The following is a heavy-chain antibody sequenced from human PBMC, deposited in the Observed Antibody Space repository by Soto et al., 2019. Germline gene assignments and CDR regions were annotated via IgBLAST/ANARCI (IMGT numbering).Heavy chain of an antibody. J-gene: IGHJ4*02. V-gene: IGHV1-3*01. D-gene: IGHD3-22*01. CDR3: ARDIEDSSGYPACVDY. CDR2: INAGNGNT. Sequence: ASVKVSCKASGYTFTSYAMHCVRQAPGQRLEWMGWINAGNGNTKYSQKFQGRVTITRDTAASTAYMELSSLRSEDTAVYYCARDIEDSSGYPACVDYWGQGTLVTVSS. CDR1: GYTFTSYA.